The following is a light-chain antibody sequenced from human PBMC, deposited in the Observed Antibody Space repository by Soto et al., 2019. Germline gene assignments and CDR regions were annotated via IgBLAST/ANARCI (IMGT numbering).Light chain of an antibody. J-gene: IGKJ4*01. V-gene: IGKV3-20*01. CDR2: GAS. CDR1: QSFSSGR. Sequence: EIVLTQSPGTLSLSPGQRATLSCRVSQSFSSGRLAWYQQTPGQAPRLLIYGASSRATGIPDRFSGSGSGTDFTLSISRLEPEDFAMYYCQQYGSSPFTFGGGTKVDIK. CDR3: QQYGSSPFT.